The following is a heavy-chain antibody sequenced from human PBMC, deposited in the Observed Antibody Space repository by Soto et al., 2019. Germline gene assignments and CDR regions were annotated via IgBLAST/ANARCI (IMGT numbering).Heavy chain of an antibody. CDR2: IYYSGST. D-gene: IGHD6-13*01. Sequence: QVQLQESGPGLVKPSQTLSLTCTVSGGSISSGGYYWSWIRQHPGKGLEWIGYIYYSGSTYYNPSLKSRVTISVDTSKNQFSLKLRSVTAVDTAVYYCARDRGSSWYRVVDYWGQGTLVTVSS. CDR3: ARDRGSSWYRVVDY. V-gene: IGHV4-31*03. CDR1: GGSISSGGYY. J-gene: IGHJ4*02.